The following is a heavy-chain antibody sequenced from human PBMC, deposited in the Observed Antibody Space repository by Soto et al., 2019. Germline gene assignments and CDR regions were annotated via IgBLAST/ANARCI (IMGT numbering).Heavy chain of an antibody. D-gene: IGHD3-3*01. Sequence: QVQLVQSGAEVKKPGSSVKVSCKASGGTFSSYAISWVRQAPGQGLEWMGGIIPIFGTANYAQKFQGRVTITADESTSTAYMELSSLRSEDTAVYYCARDPPLTPYDSGLRFDPWGQGTLVTVSS. J-gene: IGHJ5*02. V-gene: IGHV1-69*01. CDR3: ARDPPLTPYDSGLRFDP. CDR2: IIPIFGTA. CDR1: GGTFSSYA.